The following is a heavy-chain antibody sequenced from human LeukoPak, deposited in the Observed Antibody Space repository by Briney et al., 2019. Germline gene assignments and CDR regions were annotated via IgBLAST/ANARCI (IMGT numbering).Heavy chain of an antibody. V-gene: IGHV1-18*01. D-gene: IGHD3-22*01. J-gene: IGHJ4*02. CDR1: DYTLTRYG. CDR3: ARDNGDSSGPFDY. Sequence: ASVKVSCKASDYTLTRYGVSWVRQAPGQGLEWMGWISACNGDTNYAQKLQGRVTMTTDNSTSTAYMELRSLGSDDTAVYYCARDNGDSSGPFDYWGQGTLVTVSS. CDR2: ISACNGDT.